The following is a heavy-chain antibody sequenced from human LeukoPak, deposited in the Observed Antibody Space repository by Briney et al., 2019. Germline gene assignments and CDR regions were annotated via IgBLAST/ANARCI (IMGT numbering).Heavy chain of an antibody. CDR2: ICTCGTS. CDR1: GGPISSGNYY. J-gene: IGHJ3*02. Sequence: PWETLTLTCTVSGGPISSGNYYWRWIRQPAGKGLDGIALICTCGTSHYNATLNSRVNMSVDTSKDQFSLKLTSVTAADTAAYYCARSDPGLRAFDIWGQGTMVTVSS. CDR3: ARSDPGLRAFDI. V-gene: IGHV4-61*02.